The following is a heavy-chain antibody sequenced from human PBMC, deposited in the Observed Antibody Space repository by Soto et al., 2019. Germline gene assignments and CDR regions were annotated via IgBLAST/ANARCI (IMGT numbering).Heavy chain of an antibody. D-gene: IGHD3-22*01. CDR3: ARGLRDSSGYYHVHYFQH. Sequence: QVQLHKWCAGLFKPSDTLSLTCAVYGGAFSGYSWTWIRTPPGKGQGWTGEINHSGNTHYSPSLKSRVTISLDTSKNQFSLKLSSVTAADTAVYYCARGLRDSSGYYHVHYFQHWGQGTLVTVSS. V-gene: IGHV4-34*01. CDR1: GGAFSGYS. J-gene: IGHJ1*01. CDR2: INHSGNT.